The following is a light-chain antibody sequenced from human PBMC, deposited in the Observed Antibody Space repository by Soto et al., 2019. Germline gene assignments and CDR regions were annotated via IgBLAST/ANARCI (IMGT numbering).Light chain of an antibody. J-gene: IGLJ2*01. CDR2: DVT. Sequence: QLVLTQPASVSGSPGQSITISCTGTSNDVGGYNYVSWYQQYPGKAPKVMIYDVTNRPSGVSNRFSGSKSGNTASLTISGLQPEDEADYYCSSYTISSTLVFGGGTKVTVL. CDR3: SSYTISSTLV. V-gene: IGLV2-14*01. CDR1: SNDVGGYNY.